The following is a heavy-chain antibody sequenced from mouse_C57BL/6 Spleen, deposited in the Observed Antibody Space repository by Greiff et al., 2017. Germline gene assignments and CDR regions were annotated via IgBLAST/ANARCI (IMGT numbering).Heavy chain of an antibody. Sequence: EVKLQESGGGLVKPGGSLKLSCAASGFTFSSYAMSWVRQTPEKRLEWVATISDGGSYTYYPDNVKGRFTISRDNAKNNRYLQMRHLKSEDTAMYYCEREDDYVDYWGQGTTLTVSS. J-gene: IGHJ2*01. CDR2: ISDGGSYT. CDR3: EREDDYVDY. D-gene: IGHD1-1*02. V-gene: IGHV5-4*01. CDR1: GFTFSSYA.